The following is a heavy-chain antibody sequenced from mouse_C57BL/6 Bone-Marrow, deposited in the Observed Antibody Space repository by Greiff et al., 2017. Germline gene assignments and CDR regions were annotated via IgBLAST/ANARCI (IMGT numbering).Heavy chain of an antibody. D-gene: IGHD1-1*01. Sequence: QVQLQQSGAELARPGASVKLSCKASGYTFTSYGISWVKQRTGQGLEWIGEIYPRSGNTYYNEKFKGKATLTADKSSSTAYMELRSLTSEDSAVXFCARGQVTTVVAHWYCDVGGTGTTVTVAS. J-gene: IGHJ1*03. CDR3: ARGQVTTVVAHWYCDV. CDR2: IYPRSGNT. V-gene: IGHV1-81*01. CDR1: GYTFTSYG.